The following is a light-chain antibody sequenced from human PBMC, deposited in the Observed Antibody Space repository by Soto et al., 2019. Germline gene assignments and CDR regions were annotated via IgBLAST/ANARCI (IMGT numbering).Light chain of an antibody. Sequence: DFHLTQSPSALSASIGDRVTITCRASQTISGSLAWYQQKPGKAPDLLVSDVSSLERGVASRFSGSGSGTEFTLTISSMQPDDFATYYCQQYHGYSRTFGQGTKVDIK. CDR1: QTISGS. V-gene: IGKV1-5*01. CDR2: DVS. CDR3: QQYHGYSRT. J-gene: IGKJ1*01.